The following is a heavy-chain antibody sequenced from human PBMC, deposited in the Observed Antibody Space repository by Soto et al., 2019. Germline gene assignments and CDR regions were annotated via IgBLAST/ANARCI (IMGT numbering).Heavy chain of an antibody. CDR1: GGSISSGGYY. J-gene: IGHJ6*03. CDR2: IYYSGST. D-gene: IGHD5-12*01. Sequence: QVQLQESGPGLVKPSQTLSLTCTVSGGSISSGGYYWSWIRQLPGKGLEWIGYIYYSGSTYYNPSLKSRVTMSVDTSENQFSLRLSSVTAADTAVYYCARKDSGYADYMDVWDKGTTVTVSS. CDR3: ARKDSGYADYMDV. V-gene: IGHV4-31*03.